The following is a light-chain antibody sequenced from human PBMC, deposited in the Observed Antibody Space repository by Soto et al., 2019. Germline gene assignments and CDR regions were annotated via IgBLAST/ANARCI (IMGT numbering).Light chain of an antibody. Sequence: QSVLTQPPSVSAAPGQKVTISCSGSSSNIGNNYVSWYQQLPGTAPKLLIYENNKRPSGIPDRFSGSKFGTSATLGITGLQTGDEADYYCGTWDSSLSAGYVFGTGTNVTVL. J-gene: IGLJ1*01. CDR1: SSNIGNNY. CDR2: ENN. CDR3: GTWDSSLSAGYV. V-gene: IGLV1-51*02.